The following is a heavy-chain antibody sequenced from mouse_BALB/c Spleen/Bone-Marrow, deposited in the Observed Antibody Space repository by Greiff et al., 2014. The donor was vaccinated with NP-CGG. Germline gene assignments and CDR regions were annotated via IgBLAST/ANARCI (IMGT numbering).Heavy chain of an antibody. V-gene: IGHV5-6-5*01. CDR3: ARGYDGYYGFAY. J-gene: IGHJ3*01. CDR2: ISSGGST. CDR1: GFTFSSYA. Sequence: EVQLQQSGGGLVKPGGSLKLSCAASGFTFSSYAMSWVRQTPEKRLEWVASISSGGSTNYPDSVKGRFTISRDNARNILYLQMSSLRSEDTAMYYCARGYDGYYGFAYWGQGTLVTVSA. D-gene: IGHD2-3*01.